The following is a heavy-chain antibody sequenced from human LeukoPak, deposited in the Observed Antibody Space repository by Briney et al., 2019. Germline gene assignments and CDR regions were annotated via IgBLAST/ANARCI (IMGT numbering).Heavy chain of an antibody. D-gene: IGHD2-2*02. J-gene: IGHJ4*02. CDR2: INPSGGST. V-gene: IGHV1-46*01. Sequence: APVKVSCKASGYTFTSYYMHWVRQAPGQGLEWMGIINPSGGSTSYAQKFQGRVTMTRDMSTSTVYMELSSLRSEDTAVYYCARASYCSSTSCYIRDFDYWGQGTLVTVSS. CDR1: GYTFTSYY. CDR3: ARASYCSSTSCYIRDFDY.